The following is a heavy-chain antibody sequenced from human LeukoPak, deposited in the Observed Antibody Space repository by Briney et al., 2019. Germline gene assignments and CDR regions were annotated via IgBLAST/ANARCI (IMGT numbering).Heavy chain of an antibody. CDR1: GFTFDDYA. V-gene: IGHV3-9*01. CDR2: ISWNSGSI. D-gene: IGHD6-25*01. Sequence: PGRSLRPSCAASGFTFDDYAMHWVRHAPGKGLEWVSGISWNSGSIGYADSVKGRFTISGDNAKNSLYLQMNSLRAEDTALYYCTRERSGHVLDIWGQGTMVTVSS. CDR3: TRERSGHVLDI. J-gene: IGHJ3*02.